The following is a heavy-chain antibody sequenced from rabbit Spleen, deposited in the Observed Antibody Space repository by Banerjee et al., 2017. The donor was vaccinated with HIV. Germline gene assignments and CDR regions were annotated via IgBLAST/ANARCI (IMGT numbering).Heavy chain of an antibody. V-gene: IGHV1S43*01. CDR3: ARDDISYGVVMNL. J-gene: IGHJ4*01. CDR2: IGTRDGST. CDR1: GVSFSGNSY. D-gene: IGHD6-1*01. Sequence: QSLEESGGDLVKPGASLTLTCIASGVSFSGNSYMCWVRQAPGKGLELIAWIGTRDGSTYYASWVNGRFTISRSTSLNTVDLKMTSLTAADTATYFCARDDISYGVVMNLWGQGTLVTVS.